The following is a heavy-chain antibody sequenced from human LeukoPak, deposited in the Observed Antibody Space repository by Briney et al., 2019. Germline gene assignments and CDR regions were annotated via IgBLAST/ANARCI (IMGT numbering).Heavy chain of an antibody. D-gene: IGHD5-18*01. CDR1: GGSFSGYY. CDR3: ARESGGSRGYSYGFDY. V-gene: IGHV4-34*01. J-gene: IGHJ4*02. CDR2: INHSGST. Sequence: SETLFLTCAVYGGSFSGYYWSWIRQPPGKGLEWIGEINHSGSTNYNPSLKSRVTISVDTSKNQFSLKLSSVTAADTAVYYCARESGGSRGYSYGFDYWGQGTLVTVSS.